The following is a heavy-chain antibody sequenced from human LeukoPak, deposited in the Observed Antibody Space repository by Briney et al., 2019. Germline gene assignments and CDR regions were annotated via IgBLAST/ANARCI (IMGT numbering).Heavy chain of an antibody. Sequence: SEILSLTCTVSGGSVSSSNYYWGWIRQPPGKGLEWIGSIYYSETTYYNPSLKSRVTISLDTSKNQFSLKLSSLTATDTAVYHCARQISDYYYYYLDVWGKGTTVTVSS. CDR1: GGSVSSSNYY. J-gene: IGHJ6*03. CDR2: IYYSETT. D-gene: IGHD2/OR15-2a*01. V-gene: IGHV4-39*01. CDR3: ARQISDYYYYYLDV.